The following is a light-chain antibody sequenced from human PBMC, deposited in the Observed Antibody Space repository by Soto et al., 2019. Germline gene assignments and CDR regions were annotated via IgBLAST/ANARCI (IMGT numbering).Light chain of an antibody. CDR2: GAS. CDR3: QQYHIWPSWT. Sequence: EIVLTQSPATLSVSLGDSATLSCRASQSVSLSLAWYQMRPGQPPRLLIYGASTRATDIPARFSGSGSWTDFTLTISSLQSEDFAVYFCQQYHIWPSWTFGQGTKVAIK. CDR1: QSVSLS. V-gene: IGKV3-15*01. J-gene: IGKJ1*01.